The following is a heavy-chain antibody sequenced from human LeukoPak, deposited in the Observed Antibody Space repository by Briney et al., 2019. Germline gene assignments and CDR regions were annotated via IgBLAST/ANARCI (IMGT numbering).Heavy chain of an antibody. J-gene: IGHJ5*02. CDR2: IYHSGST. V-gene: IGHV4-4*02. CDR1: GGSISISNSNW. Sequence: SETLSLTCAVSGGSISISNSNWWSWVRQPPGKGLEWIGEIYHSGSTNYNPSLKSRVTISVDKSKNQFSLWLTSVTAADTAVFYCARGDYYAGGGRNWFDPWSQGTLVTVSS. CDR3: ARGDYYAGGGRNWFDP. D-gene: IGHD3-16*01.